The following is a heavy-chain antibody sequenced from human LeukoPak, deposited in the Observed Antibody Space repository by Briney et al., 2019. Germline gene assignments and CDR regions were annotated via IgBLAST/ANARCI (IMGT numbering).Heavy chain of an antibody. V-gene: IGHV3-30-3*01. J-gene: IGHJ5*02. CDR3: ARADYGDYLQRGS. Sequence: GGSLRLSCVGSGFTFGRYGLHWVRQAPGKGLEWVAGISYDATIKHYADSVKGRFTISRDNFKSTLFLQLSSLRVDGTAVYFCARADYGDYLQRGSWGQGTLVTVSS. CDR1: GFTFGRYG. CDR2: ISYDATIK. D-gene: IGHD4-17*01.